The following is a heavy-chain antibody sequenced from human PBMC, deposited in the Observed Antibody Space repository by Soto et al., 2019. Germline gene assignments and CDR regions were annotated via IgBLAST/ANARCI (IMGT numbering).Heavy chain of an antibody. Sequence: QVQLQESGPGLVKPSQTLSLTCTVSGGSISSGDYYWSWIRQPPGKGLEWIGYIYYSGSTYYNPSIKSRVTISVDTSKNLFSLRLSSGTAADTAVYYCARERPDGCRLDPWGQGTLVTVSS. D-gene: IGHD6-19*01. CDR1: GGSISSGDYY. V-gene: IGHV4-30-4*01. CDR2: IYYSGST. CDR3: ARERPDGCRLDP. J-gene: IGHJ5*02.